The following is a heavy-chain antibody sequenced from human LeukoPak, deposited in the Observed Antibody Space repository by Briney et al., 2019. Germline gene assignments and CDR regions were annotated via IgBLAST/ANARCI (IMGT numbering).Heavy chain of an antibody. V-gene: IGHV3-48*01. J-gene: IGHJ4*02. D-gene: IGHD5-18*01. CDR3: ARDLGIQLSEYYFDY. Sequence: GGSLRLSCAASGFTVSSNYMSWVRQAPGKGLEWVSYISSSSSTIYYADSVKGRFTISRDNAKNSLYLQMNSLRAEDTAVYYCARDLGIQLSEYYFDYWGQGTLVTVSS. CDR1: GFTVSSNY. CDR2: ISSSSSTI.